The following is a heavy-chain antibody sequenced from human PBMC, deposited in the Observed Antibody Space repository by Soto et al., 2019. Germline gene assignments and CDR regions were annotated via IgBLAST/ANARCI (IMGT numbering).Heavy chain of an antibody. CDR2: ISAYNGNT. Sequence: SLKVSFKASGYTFTSYFIIWVRQAPVQGLEWMGWISAYNGNTNYAQKLQGRVTMTTDTSTSTAYTELRSLRSDDTAVYYCARGDSYGTYWGQGTLVTVSS. D-gene: IGHD5-18*01. CDR1: GYTFTSYF. CDR3: ARGDSYGTY. J-gene: IGHJ4*02. V-gene: IGHV1-18*01.